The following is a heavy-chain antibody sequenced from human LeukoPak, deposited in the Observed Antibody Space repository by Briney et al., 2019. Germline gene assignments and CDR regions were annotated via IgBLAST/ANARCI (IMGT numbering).Heavy chain of an antibody. V-gene: IGHV3-30*02. D-gene: IGHD2-8*01. Sequence: GGSLRLSCVASGFSLSSYGMQWVRQAPGKGREGVAFIRYDGRYQYYADSVKGRFPISRDNSKNTVYLEMNSLSPEDTAIYYCGRCTTAIDYWGQGTLVTVSS. CDR3: GRCTTAIDY. CDR1: GFSLSSYG. CDR2: IRYDGRYQ. J-gene: IGHJ4*02.